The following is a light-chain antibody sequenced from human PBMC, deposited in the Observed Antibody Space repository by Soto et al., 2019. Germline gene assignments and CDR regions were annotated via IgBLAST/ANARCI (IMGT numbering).Light chain of an antibody. J-gene: IGKJ2*01. CDR3: QHDNSSPYT. Sequence: DIQMTQSPSTLSASVGDRVTITCRASQSISSWLAWYQQKPGKAPKLLIYDASSLESGVPPRFSGSGSGTEFTLTISVLQLDGVATYYCQHDNSSPYTLGHGTKLQLK. V-gene: IGKV1-5*01. CDR2: DAS. CDR1: QSISSW.